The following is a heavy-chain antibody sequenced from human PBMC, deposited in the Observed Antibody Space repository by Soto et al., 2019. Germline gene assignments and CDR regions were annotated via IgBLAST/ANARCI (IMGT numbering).Heavy chain of an antibody. CDR3: ARLDGYYHYMDV. V-gene: IGHV3-48*02. CDR1: GFTLSNYA. D-gene: IGHD6-13*01. CDR2: ISSDSRYI. Sequence: PGGSLRLSCAASGFTLSNYAVNWVRQAPGKGLEWVSYISSDSRYIYHGDSVKGRFTISRDNARNSVYLQMNSLRDEDTAVYYCARLDGYYHYMDVWGKGTTVTVSS. J-gene: IGHJ6*03.